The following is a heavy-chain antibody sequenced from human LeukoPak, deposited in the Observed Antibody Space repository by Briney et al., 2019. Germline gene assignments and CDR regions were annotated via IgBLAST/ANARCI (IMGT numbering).Heavy chain of an antibody. V-gene: IGHV1-2*02. D-gene: IGHD1-7*01. CDR1: GYTFTGYY. J-gene: IGHJ6*02. Sequence: GASVKVSCKASGYTFTGYYMHWVRQAPGQGLEWMGWINPNSGGTNCAQKFQGRVTMTRDTSISTAYMELSRLRSDDTAVYYCASGITGTTGNYYYYGMDVWGQGTTVTVSS. CDR3: ASGITGTTGNYYYYGMDV. CDR2: INPNSGGT.